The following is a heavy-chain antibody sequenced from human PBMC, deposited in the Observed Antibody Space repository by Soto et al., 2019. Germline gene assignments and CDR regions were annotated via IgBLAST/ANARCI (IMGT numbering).Heavy chain of an antibody. V-gene: IGHV1-69*01. J-gene: IGHJ4*01. CDR1: GGTFSSYA. Sequence: QVQLVQSGAEVKKPGSSVKVSCKASGGTFSSYAISWVRQAPGQGLECMGGIIPIFGTANYAQKFQGRVTIAADESTSTAYMELSSLSAEDTAVYYCARDDSGGGMGYFDYWGHGSLVTVSS. D-gene: IGHD2-15*01. CDR2: IIPIFGTA. CDR3: ARDDSGGGMGYFDY.